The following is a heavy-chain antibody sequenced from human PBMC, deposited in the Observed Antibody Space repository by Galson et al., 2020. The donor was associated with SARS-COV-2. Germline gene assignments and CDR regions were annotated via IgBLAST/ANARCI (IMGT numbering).Heavy chain of an antibody. CDR3: ARALGHITFFGVVIINYFDY. Sequence: SETLSLTCTVSGGSISSGGYYWSWIRQHPGKGLEWIGYIYYSGSTYYNPSLKSRVTISVDTSKNQFSLKLSSVTAADTAVYYCARALGHITFFGVVIINYFDYWGQGTLVTVSS. V-gene: IGHV4-31*03. J-gene: IGHJ4*02. D-gene: IGHD3-3*01. CDR2: IYYSGST. CDR1: GGSISSGGYY.